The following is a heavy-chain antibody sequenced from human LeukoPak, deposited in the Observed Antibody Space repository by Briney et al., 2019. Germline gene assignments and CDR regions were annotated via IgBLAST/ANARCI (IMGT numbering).Heavy chain of an antibody. CDR1: GGSFNGYY. V-gene: IGHV4-34*01. CDR3: AKRREPNTLTGYSFDS. J-gene: IGHJ4*02. CDR2: INHRGST. D-gene: IGHD3-9*01. Sequence: SETLSLTCAVYGGSFNGYYWSWIRQPPGKGLEWIGEINHRGSTNYNPSLKSRVTISVDTSKNQFSLKLSSVTAADTAVYYCAKRREPNTLTGYSFDSWGQGTLVTVSS.